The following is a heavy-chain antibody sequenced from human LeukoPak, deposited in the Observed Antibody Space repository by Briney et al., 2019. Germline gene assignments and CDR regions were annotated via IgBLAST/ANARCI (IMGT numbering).Heavy chain of an antibody. CDR1: GFTFSSYG. D-gene: IGHD3-10*01. CDR3: ARDRGESYSDY. V-gene: IGHV3-33*01. J-gene: IGHJ4*02. Sequence: GRSLRLSCAASGFTFSSYGMHWVRQAPGKGLQWVAFIWYDGSNKYYADSVKGRFTISRDNSKNTLYLQINSLRAEDTAVYYCARDRGESYSDYWGQGTLVTVSS. CDR2: IWYDGSNK.